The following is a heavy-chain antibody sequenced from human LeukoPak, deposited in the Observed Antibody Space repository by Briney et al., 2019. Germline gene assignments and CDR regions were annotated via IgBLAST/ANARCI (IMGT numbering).Heavy chain of an antibody. V-gene: IGHV4-61*01. CDR1: GGSVSSGSYY. CDR2: IYYSGST. D-gene: IGHD3-10*01. Sequence: KPSETLSLTCTVSGGSVSSGSYYWSWIRQPPGKGLERIGYIYYSGSTNYNPSLKSRVTISVDTSKNQFSLKLSSVTAADTAVYYCARDVVTMVRGVIIAAFDYWGQGTLVTVSS. J-gene: IGHJ4*02. CDR3: ARDVVTMVRGVIIAAFDY.